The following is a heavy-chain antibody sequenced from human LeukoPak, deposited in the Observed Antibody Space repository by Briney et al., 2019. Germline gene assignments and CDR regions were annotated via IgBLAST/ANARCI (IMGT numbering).Heavy chain of an antibody. Sequence: GGSLRLSCATSGFTLSLAWMHRVRQAPGKGLEWVSRIKYDGSYTNYADSVKGRFTISRDNARNTLSLHMISLRAEDTAVYFCVRDGDAYSFDFWGQGVLVTVSS. J-gene: IGHJ4*02. V-gene: IGHV3-74*01. D-gene: IGHD5-24*01. CDR2: IKYDGSYT. CDR3: VRDGDAYSFDF. CDR1: GFTLSLAW.